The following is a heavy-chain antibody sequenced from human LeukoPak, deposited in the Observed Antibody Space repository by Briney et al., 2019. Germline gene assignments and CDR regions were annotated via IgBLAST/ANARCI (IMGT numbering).Heavy chain of an antibody. D-gene: IGHD2-2*01. CDR1: GGSISSGGYY. V-gene: IGHV4-31*03. Sequence: SETLSLTCTVSGGSISSGGYYWSWIRQHPGKGLEWIGYIYYSGSTYYNPSLKSRVTISVDTSKNQFSLKLSSATAADTAVYYCARGKYNIVVVPAAIMSWFDPWGQGTLVTVSS. CDR3: ARGKYNIVVVPAAIMSWFDP. J-gene: IGHJ5*02. CDR2: IYYSGST.